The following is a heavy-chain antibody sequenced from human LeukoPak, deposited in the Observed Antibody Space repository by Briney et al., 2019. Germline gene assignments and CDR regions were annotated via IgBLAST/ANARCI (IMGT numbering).Heavy chain of an antibody. D-gene: IGHD3-16*01. Sequence: GGSLRLSCAASGFTFSSYAMSWVRQAPGKGLEWVSAISGSGGSTYYADSVKGRFTISRDNAKNSLYLQMNSLRAEDTALYYCAAGAYDSSEYFQHWGQGTLVTVSS. V-gene: IGHV3-23*01. CDR1: GFTFSSYA. CDR3: AAGAYDSSEYFQH. J-gene: IGHJ1*01. CDR2: ISGSGGST.